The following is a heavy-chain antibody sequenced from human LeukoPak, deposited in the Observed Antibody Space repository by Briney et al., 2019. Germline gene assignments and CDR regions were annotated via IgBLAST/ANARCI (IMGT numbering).Heavy chain of an antibody. V-gene: IGHV3-74*03. D-gene: IGHD6-13*01. CDR1: GFTFSSYS. Sequence: PGGSLRLSCAASGFTFSSYSMNWVRQAPGKGLVWVSHVNGDGTSTTYADSVKGRFTISRDNAKSTLYLQMNSLRAEDTAVYYCARGGSSRSFDYWGQGALVTVSS. CDR2: VNGDGTST. J-gene: IGHJ4*02. CDR3: ARGGSSRSFDY.